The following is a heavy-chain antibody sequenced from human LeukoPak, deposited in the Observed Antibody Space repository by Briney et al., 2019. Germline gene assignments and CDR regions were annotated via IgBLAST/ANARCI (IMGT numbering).Heavy chain of an antibody. D-gene: IGHD3-22*01. J-gene: IGHJ4*02. Sequence: ASVKLSCKTSGYTFTTYYIHWARQAPGQGLEWLGIINPSGGSTTYAQKFQGRVTMTRDTSTSTVYMELNTLRSEDTAVYYCARGSNYYYDVTADYPRYWGQGTLVTVSS. V-gene: IGHV1-46*01. CDR3: ARGSNYYYDVTADYPRY. CDR1: GYTFTTYY. CDR2: INPSGGST.